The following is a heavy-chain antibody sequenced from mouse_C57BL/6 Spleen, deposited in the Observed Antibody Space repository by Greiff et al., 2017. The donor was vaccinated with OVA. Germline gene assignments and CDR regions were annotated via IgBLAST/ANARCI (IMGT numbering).Heavy chain of an antibody. V-gene: IGHV1-69*01. D-gene: IGHD1-1*01. CDR1: GYTFTSYW. J-gene: IGHJ1*03. CDR2: IDPSDSYT. CDR3: ARRDYGSSYSYFDV. Sequence: QVQLQQPGAELVMPGASVKLSCKASGYTFTSYWMHWVKQRPGQGLEWIGEIDPSDSYTNYNQKFKGKSTLTVDKSSSTAYMQLSSLTSEDSAVYYCARRDYGSSYSYFDVWGTGTTVTVSS.